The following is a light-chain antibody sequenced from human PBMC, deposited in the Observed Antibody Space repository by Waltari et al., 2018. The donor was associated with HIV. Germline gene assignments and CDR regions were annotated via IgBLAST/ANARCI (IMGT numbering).Light chain of an antibody. V-gene: IGLV1-51*02. CDR2: ENN. CDR3: GTWHSSLSAGVV. CDR1: SSTLGDNY. Sequence: QSVLTQPPSVSAAPGQTVTVSCSGSSSTLGDNYVSWYQQLPGTAPKPLIYENNKRPSGIPDRFSGSKSGTSATLAITGLQTGDEADYYCGTWHSSLSAGVVFGGGTKLTVL. J-gene: IGLJ2*01.